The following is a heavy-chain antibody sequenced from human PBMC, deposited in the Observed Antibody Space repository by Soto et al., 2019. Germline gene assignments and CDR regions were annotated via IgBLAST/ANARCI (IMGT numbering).Heavy chain of an antibody. V-gene: IGHV4-59*02. CDR2: IYYSGST. CDR3: AREYYYGSGIGPHFDY. CDR1: GGSVYSYY. D-gene: IGHD3-10*01. Sequence: SETTSITCTVSGGSVYSYYWGWIRQHPGKGLEWIGYIYYSGSTNYNPSLKSRVTISVDTSKNQFSLKLSSVTAADTAVYYCAREYYYGSGIGPHFDYWGQGTLVTVSS. J-gene: IGHJ4*02.